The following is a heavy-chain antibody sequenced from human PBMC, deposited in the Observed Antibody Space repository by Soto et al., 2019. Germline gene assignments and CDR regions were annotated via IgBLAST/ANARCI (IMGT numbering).Heavy chain of an antibody. Sequence: QVQLVQSGAEVKKPGASVKVSCKASGYTFTGDYMHLVRQAPGQGLEWMGWINPLSGDTNDAQKFQGRVTMTRDTSISTAYMDLSRLRSDDTAVYYCARQQDRGIIAAGFDYGGQGTLVTVSS. CDR1: GYTFTGDY. CDR2: INPLSGDT. V-gene: IGHV1-2*02. CDR3: ARQQDRGIIAAGFDY. J-gene: IGHJ4*02. D-gene: IGHD6-13*01.